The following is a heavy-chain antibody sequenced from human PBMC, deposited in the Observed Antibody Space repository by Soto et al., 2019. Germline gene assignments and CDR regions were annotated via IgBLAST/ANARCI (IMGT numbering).Heavy chain of an antibody. Sequence: ESRLPSWVVAAFSLANFPINWVRQTEGEGREWISYISPRGDNIFYRESVKGQFTISRDNARNSLYLQMKSLRDEDAALYYCAKGTHPTIGWPYSFDSWGQGAPVTVSS. CDR1: AFSLANFP. J-gene: IGHJ4*02. D-gene: IGHD6-19*01. CDR3: AKGTHPTIGWPYSFDS. V-gene: IGHV3-48*02. CDR2: ISPRGDNI.